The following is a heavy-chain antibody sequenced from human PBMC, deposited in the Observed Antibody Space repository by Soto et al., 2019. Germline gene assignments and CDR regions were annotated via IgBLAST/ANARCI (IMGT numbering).Heavy chain of an antibody. Sequence: SETLYLTCTVSGGSVRSDSFYWSWIRQPPGKGLEWIAFIYHSGSTNHNPSLNSRVTISVDTSKNRFSLKLTSVTAADTAVYYCARTADVDTAMVIDYWGQGTRVTVS. J-gene: IGHJ4*02. CDR1: GGSVRSDSFY. CDR2: IYHSGST. CDR3: ARTADVDTAMVIDY. D-gene: IGHD5-18*01. V-gene: IGHV4-61*01.